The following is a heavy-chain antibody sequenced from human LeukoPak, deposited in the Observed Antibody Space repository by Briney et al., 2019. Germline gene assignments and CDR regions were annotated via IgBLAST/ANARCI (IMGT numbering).Heavy chain of an antibody. D-gene: IGHD1-26*01. J-gene: IGHJ4*02. CDR2: ISYDGSNK. CDR1: GFTFSSYG. Sequence: QPGGSLRLSCAASGFTFSSYGMHWVRQAPGKGLEWVAVISYDGSNKYYADSVKGRFTISRDNSKNTLYLQMNSLRVEDTAVYYCATLGSSPPFDYWGQGTLVTVSS. CDR3: ATLGSSPPFDY. V-gene: IGHV3-30*03.